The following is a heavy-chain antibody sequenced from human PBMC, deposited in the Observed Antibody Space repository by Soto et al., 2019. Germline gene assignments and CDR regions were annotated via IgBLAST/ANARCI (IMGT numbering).Heavy chain of an antibody. CDR1: GGSISSYY. V-gene: IGHV4-59*01. CDR3: ARVNWTVRDRPYYYYGMEV. Sequence: XESLSLICTVSGGSISSYYWSWIRQPPGRGLEWIGYIYYSGSTNYNPSLKSRVSISLDTSKNQFSLKLNSVTAADTAVYYCARVNWTVRDRPYYYYGMEVWGQGTTVPVSS. CDR2: IYYSGST. J-gene: IGHJ6*02. D-gene: IGHD3-10*02.